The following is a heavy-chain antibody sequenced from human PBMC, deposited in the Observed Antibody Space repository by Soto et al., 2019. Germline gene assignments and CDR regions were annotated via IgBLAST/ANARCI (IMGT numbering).Heavy chain of an antibody. Sequence: ASVKVSCKASGYTFTSYDINWVRQATGQGLEWMGWMNPNSGNTGYAQKFQGRVTMTRNTSISTAYMELSSLRSEDTAVYYCASGSNKLPTIAAAGTPDAFDIWGQGTMVTVSS. J-gene: IGHJ3*02. CDR2: MNPNSGNT. V-gene: IGHV1-8*01. D-gene: IGHD6-13*01. CDR3: ASGSNKLPTIAAAGTPDAFDI. CDR1: GYTFTSYD.